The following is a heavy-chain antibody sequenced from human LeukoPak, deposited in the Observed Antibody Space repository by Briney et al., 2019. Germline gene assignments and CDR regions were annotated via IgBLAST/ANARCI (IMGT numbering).Heavy chain of an antibody. V-gene: IGHV3-73*01. Sequence: GGSLRLSCAASGFTFSGSAMHWVRQASGKGLEWVGRIRSKTNSYATAYAASVKGRFTISRDDSKNTAYLQMNSLKTEDTAVYYCTRHARGWFGELNAFDIWGQGTMVTVSS. D-gene: IGHD3-10*01. CDR2: IRSKTNSYAT. J-gene: IGHJ3*02. CDR3: TRHARGWFGELNAFDI. CDR1: GFTFSGSA.